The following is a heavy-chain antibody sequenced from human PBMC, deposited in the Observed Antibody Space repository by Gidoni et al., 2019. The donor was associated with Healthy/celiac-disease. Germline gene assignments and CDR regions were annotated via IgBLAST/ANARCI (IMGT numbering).Heavy chain of an antibody. Sequence: EVQLLESGGGLVQPGGSLRLSCAASGFPFSSYAMSWVRQAPGKGLGWVSAISGSGGSTYYADSVKGRFTISRDNSKNTLYLQMNSLRAEDTAVYYCAKDIETTESYYMDVWGKGTTVTVSS. D-gene: IGHD1-1*01. V-gene: IGHV3-23*01. CDR2: ISGSGGST. CDR3: AKDIETTESYYMDV. CDR1: GFPFSSYA. J-gene: IGHJ6*03.